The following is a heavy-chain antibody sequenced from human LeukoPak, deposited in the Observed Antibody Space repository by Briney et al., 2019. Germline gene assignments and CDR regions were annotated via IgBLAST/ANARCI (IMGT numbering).Heavy chain of an antibody. CDR3: ARTSLLADAFDI. V-gene: IGHV3-43D*03. J-gene: IGHJ3*02. D-gene: IGHD3-10*01. CDR1: GFTFDDYA. Sequence: GSLRLSCAASGFTFDDYAMHWVRQAPGKGLEWVSLISWDGGSTYYADSVKGRFTISRDNAKNSLHLQMNSLRAEDTAVYYCARTSLLADAFDIWGQGTMVTVSS. CDR2: ISWDGGST.